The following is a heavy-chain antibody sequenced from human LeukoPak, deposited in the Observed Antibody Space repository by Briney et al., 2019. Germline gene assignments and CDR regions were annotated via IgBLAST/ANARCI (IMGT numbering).Heavy chain of an antibody. D-gene: IGHD1-26*01. CDR2: IYGDNT. Sequence: PGGSLRLSCTVSGFTVSTNSMSWVRQAPGKGLEWVSFIYGDNTHYSDSVKGRFTISRDNAKNSLYLQMNSLRAEDTAVYYCAREKFRVGAARGAFDIWGQGTMVTVSS. CDR1: GFTVSTNS. V-gene: IGHV3-66*01. CDR3: AREKFRVGAARGAFDI. J-gene: IGHJ3*02.